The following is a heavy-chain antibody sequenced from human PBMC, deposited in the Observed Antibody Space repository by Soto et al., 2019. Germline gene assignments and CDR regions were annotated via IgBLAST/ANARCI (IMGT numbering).Heavy chain of an antibody. CDR1: GFTFSSYS. CDR3: ASAIDSITIFGVVILRPFDY. Sequence: GGSLRLSCAASGFTFSSYSMNWVRQAPGKGLEWVSYISSSRSTIYYADSVKGRFTISRDNAKNSLYLQMNSLRDEDTAVYYCASAIDSITIFGVVILRPFDYWGQGTLVTVSS. D-gene: IGHD3-3*01. V-gene: IGHV3-48*02. J-gene: IGHJ4*02. CDR2: ISSSRSTI.